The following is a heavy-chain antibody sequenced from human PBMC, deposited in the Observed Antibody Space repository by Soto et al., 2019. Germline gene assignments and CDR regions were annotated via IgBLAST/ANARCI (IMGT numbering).Heavy chain of an antibody. CDR1: GYSFSSYW. CDR2: IYPGDSDT. V-gene: IGHV5-51*01. CDR3: ARVYCSGGSCYVDY. D-gene: IGHD2-15*01. Sequence: PGESLKISCEGSGYSFSSYWIGWVRQMPVKGLEWMGIIYPGDSDTRYSPSFQGQVTISADKSISTAYLQWSSLKASDTAMYYCARVYCSGGSCYVDYWGQGTLVTVSS. J-gene: IGHJ4*02.